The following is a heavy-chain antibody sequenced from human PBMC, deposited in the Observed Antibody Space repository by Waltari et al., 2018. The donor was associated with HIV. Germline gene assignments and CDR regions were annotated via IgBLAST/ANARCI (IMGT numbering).Heavy chain of an antibody. J-gene: IGHJ4*02. Sequence: HLQESGPRLAKPSETLSLPCSVSGGTVSTGKYYWSGIRRPPGKGLEWSGYISYSGSTNYNPSLKSRVTVSVDTSKNQVSLKLNSLTAADTAVYYCASHGDYYDRSGFYFDHWGQGTLVTVSS. CDR2: ISYSGST. CDR1: GGTVSTGKYY. V-gene: IGHV4-61*01. D-gene: IGHD3-22*01. CDR3: ASHGDYYDRSGFYFDH.